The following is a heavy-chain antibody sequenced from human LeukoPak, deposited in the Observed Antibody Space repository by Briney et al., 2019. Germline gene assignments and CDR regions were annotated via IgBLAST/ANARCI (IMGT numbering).Heavy chain of an antibody. Sequence: PGGSLRLSCAASGFTFSSYGMNWVRQAPGKGLEWVSYISSSGSTIYYADSVKGRLTISRDNAKNSLYLQMNSLRAEDTAVYYCARETYCTSTNCPIGDYFDYWGQGTLVTVSS. CDR3: ARETYCTSTNCPIGDYFDY. J-gene: IGHJ4*02. CDR1: GFTFSSYG. CDR2: ISSSGSTI. V-gene: IGHV3-48*03. D-gene: IGHD2-2*01.